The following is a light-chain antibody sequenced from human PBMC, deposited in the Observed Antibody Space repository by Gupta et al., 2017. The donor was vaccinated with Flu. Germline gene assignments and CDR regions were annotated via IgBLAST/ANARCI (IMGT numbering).Light chain of an antibody. CDR1: SSNIAGNN. Sequence: QPVLTPPPSASEPPGQRVTICCSGGSSNIAGNNVYWYQQPPGTAHKVIMFNNNRRASGVPDRFSGSKTDTSASLAIGGRRDEDEADYYGAAWDDSLRVVFGGGTKRTVL. CDR2: NNN. J-gene: IGLJ2*01. CDR3: AAWDDSLRVV. V-gene: IGLV1-47*01.